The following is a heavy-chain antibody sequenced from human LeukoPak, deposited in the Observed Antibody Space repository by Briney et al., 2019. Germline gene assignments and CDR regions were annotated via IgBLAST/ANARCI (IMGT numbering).Heavy chain of an antibody. D-gene: IGHD1-1*01. V-gene: IGHV3-21*01. J-gene: IGHJ1*01. CDR2: ISRSSRHV. CDR3: VRDFMGMGGTTAYLHH. CDR1: GFPFSDYS. Sequence: GGSLRLSCAASGFPFSDYSMNWVRQAPGKGLEWVSSISRSSRHVYYGGSVKGRFTIPRHNAKNSLFLQMNSLRAEDMAVYYCVRDFMGMGGTTAYLHHWGQGTLVTVSS.